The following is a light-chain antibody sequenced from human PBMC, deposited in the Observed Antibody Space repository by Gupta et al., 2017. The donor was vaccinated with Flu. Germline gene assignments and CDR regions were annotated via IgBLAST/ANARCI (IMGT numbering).Light chain of an antibody. CDR1: QDISSY. CDR3: QQINSYPTSRT. V-gene: IGKV1-9*01. Sequence: DVPFTQSTLFLSAPVGDRVTITCRASQDISSYLAWYQQKPGKAPRLLIYAASTLPSGVPSRFSGSGSGTEFTLTISSLQPEDFATYYCQQINSYPTSRTFGQGTKVEVK. CDR2: AAS. J-gene: IGKJ2*01.